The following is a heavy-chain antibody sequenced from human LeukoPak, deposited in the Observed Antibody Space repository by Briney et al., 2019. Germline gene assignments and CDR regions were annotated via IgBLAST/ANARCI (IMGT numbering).Heavy chain of an antibody. CDR2: ISTYNGNT. Sequence: GASVKVSCKASGYTFTSYSINWVRQAPGQGLEWMGWISTYNGNTNYAQKLQGRVTMTTDTSTSTAYMELRSLRSDDTAIYFCARVYYYDSSGYYYAPYYFDYWGQGTLVTVSS. V-gene: IGHV1-18*01. CDR3: ARVYYYDSSGYYYAPYYFDY. J-gene: IGHJ4*02. D-gene: IGHD3-22*01. CDR1: GYTFTSYS.